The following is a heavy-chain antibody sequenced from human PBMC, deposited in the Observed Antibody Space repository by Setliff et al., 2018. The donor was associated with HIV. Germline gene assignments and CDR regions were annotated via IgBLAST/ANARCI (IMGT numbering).Heavy chain of an antibody. CDR2: IHESGST. CDR3: GNQAVVPADMDYYYYIDV. J-gene: IGHJ6*03. CDR1: GGSISSSSYY. D-gene: IGHD2-2*01. V-gene: IGHV4-39*01. Sequence: PSETLSLTCTVSGGSISSSSYYWGWIRQPPGKGLEWIWSIHESGSTHYNPSLKSRVTISVDTSKNQFSLKLSSVTAADTAVYYCGNQAVVPADMDYYYYIDVWGKGTTVTVSS.